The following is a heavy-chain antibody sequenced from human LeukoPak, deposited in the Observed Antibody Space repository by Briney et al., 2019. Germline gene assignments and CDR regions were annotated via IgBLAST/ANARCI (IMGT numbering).Heavy chain of an antibody. CDR2: ISGSGGTT. J-gene: IGHJ4*02. CDR1: GFTFRIYA. V-gene: IGHV3-23*01. D-gene: IGHD3-22*01. Sequence: GGSLRLSCAASGFTFRIYALSWVRQAPGEGLEWVSGISGSGGTTFYVDSVKGRFTISRDNSRNRLYLQMNSLRAEDTAVYFCARGAGRTYYYDGSSYYPFDFWGQGTLVTVSS. CDR3: ARGAGRTYYYDGSSYYPFDF.